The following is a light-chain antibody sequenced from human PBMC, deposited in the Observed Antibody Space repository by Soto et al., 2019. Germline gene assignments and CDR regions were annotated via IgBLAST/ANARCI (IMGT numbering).Light chain of an antibody. CDR1: QSISTY. V-gene: IGKV3-11*01. CDR2: DAS. CDR3: QQRRNWLLT. J-gene: IGKJ4*01. Sequence: EIVMTQSPATLSVSPGERATLSCRASQSISTYLAWYQQKPGQAPRLLIYDASYRAAGIPARFSGSGSGTDFTLTISGLEPEDVAVYYCQQRRNWLLTFGGGTKVDIK.